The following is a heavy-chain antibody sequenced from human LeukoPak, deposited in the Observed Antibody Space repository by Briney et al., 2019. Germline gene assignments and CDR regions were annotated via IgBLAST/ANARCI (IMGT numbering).Heavy chain of an antibody. CDR3: ARGFYSSSWYFSPKFDY. CDR1: GGSFSGYY. CDR2: INHSGST. D-gene: IGHD6-13*01. Sequence: SETLSLTCAVHGGSFSGYYWSWIRQPPGKGLEWIGEINHSGSTNYNPSLKSRVTISVDTSKNQFSLKLSSVTAADTAVYYCARGFYSSSWYFSPKFDYWGQGTLVTVSS. V-gene: IGHV4-34*01. J-gene: IGHJ4*02.